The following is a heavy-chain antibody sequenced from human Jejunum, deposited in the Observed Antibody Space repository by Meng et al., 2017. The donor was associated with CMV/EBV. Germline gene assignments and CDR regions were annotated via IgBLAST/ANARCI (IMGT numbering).Heavy chain of an antibody. J-gene: IGHJ4*02. CDR3: ARGLGIGS. Sequence: EGRLVESGGGLVQPGGSLRLSCVASGFTFSNDWMTWVRQAPGKGLEWVANIKQDGSETYYVDSVKGRFTISRDNGKNSLYLQMNNLRAEDTGVYYCARGLGIGSWGQGTLVTVSS. CDR1: GFTFSNDW. D-gene: IGHD1-14*01. CDR2: IKQDGSET. V-gene: IGHV3-7*04.